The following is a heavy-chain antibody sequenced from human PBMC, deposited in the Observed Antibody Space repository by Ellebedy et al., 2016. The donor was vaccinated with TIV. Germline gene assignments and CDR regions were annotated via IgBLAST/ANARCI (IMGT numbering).Heavy chain of an antibody. CDR1: GFTFTKYS. CDR2: VSFDGGEK. CDR3: VRQRVGGSFLWDV. Sequence: PGGSLRLSCAASGFTFTKYSMHWVRHTPGKGLEWVAIVSFDGGEKYYGASVKGRFTISRDNANSSLVLQMNSLRTEDTAVYYCVRQRVGGSFLWDVWGRGTTVTVSS. J-gene: IGHJ6*02. V-gene: IGHV3-30*07. D-gene: IGHD2-15*01.